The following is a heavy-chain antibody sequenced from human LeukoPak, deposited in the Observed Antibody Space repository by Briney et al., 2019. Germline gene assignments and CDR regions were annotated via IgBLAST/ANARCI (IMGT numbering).Heavy chain of an antibody. Sequence: GGSLRLSCAASGFTFSTYSMNWVRQAPGKGLEWVSSISSSSTDIYYGDSVKGRFAISRDNAKNSLYLQMNSLRTEDTAVYYCARVSSSMGGAADYWGQGTLVTVSS. D-gene: IGHD6-6*01. J-gene: IGHJ4*02. CDR2: ISSSSTDI. V-gene: IGHV3-21*01. CDR3: ARVSSSMGGAADY. CDR1: GFTFSTYS.